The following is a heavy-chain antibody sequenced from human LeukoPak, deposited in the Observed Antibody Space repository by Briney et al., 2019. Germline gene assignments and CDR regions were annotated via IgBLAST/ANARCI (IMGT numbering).Heavy chain of an antibody. Sequence: SETLSLTFTVPRLSIRDYYWSGIRQPPGKGLEWIGHIYYSGGTNYNPSLKSRVTISVETSRNQISLKLRSVTAADTALYYCVSAGGYPLGAFDIWGQGTMVTVSS. CDR2: IYYSGGT. CDR3: VSAGGYPLGAFDI. D-gene: IGHD6-13*01. V-gene: IGHV4-59*01. J-gene: IGHJ3*02. CDR1: RLSIRDYY.